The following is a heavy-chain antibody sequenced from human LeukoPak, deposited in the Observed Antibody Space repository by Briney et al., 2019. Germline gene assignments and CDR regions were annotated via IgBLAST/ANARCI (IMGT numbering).Heavy chain of an antibody. CDR3: ARDEPGYGEFLLY. J-gene: IGHJ4*02. Sequence: HPGGSLRLSCAASGFTVSSNYMNWVRQAPGKGLEWVSVMYSGGSTFYGDSVKGRFTISRDNSMNTLYLQMNSLRVDDTAVYYCARDEPGYGEFLLYWGQGTLVTVSS. D-gene: IGHD3-10*01. V-gene: IGHV3-66*01. CDR2: MYSGGST. CDR1: GFTVSSNY.